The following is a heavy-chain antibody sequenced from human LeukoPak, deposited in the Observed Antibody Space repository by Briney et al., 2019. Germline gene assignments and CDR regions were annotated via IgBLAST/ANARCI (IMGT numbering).Heavy chain of an antibody. V-gene: IGHV3-48*03. CDR3: AELGITMIGGV. D-gene: IGHD3-10*02. CDR1: GFTFSRYT. CDR2: ISSSGSTI. Sequence: HSGGSLRLSCAVSGFTFSRYTMNWVRQAPGKGLEWVSYISSSGSTIYYADSVKGRFTISRDNAKNSLYLQMNSLRAEDTAVYYCAELGITMIGGVWGKGTTVTISS. J-gene: IGHJ6*04.